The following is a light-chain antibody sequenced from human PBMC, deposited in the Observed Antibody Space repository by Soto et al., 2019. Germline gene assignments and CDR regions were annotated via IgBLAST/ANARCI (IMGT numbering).Light chain of an antibody. CDR2: GAS. Sequence: EIVLTQSPSTLSLSPGERATLTCRASQSVTSSYLAWYQQKPGQAPRLLMYGASSRATGIPDRFSGSGSGTDFTLTISRLEPEDFAVYYCQQYGSSPVTFGPGTKVDIK. V-gene: IGKV3-20*01. J-gene: IGKJ3*01. CDR3: QQYGSSPVT. CDR1: QSVTSSY.